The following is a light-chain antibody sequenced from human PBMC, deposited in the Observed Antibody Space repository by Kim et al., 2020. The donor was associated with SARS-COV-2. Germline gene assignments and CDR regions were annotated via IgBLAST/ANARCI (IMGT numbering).Light chain of an antibody. CDR3: AASDDSLNGFYV. J-gene: IGLJ1*01. CDR2: SNN. CDR1: SFNIGSNT. V-gene: IGLV1-44*01. Sequence: RVTISCSGSSFNIGSNTVNWYQQLPGTAPKLLIYSNNQRPSGVPDRFSGSKSGTSASLAISGLQSEDEADYYCAASDDSLNGFYVFGTGTKVTVL.